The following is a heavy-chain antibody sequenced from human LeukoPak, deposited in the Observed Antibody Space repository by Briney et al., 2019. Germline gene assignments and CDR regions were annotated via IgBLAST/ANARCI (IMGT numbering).Heavy chain of an antibody. J-gene: IGHJ4*02. CDR1: GGSVSSGSYY. CDR3: ARSTFLPERGCSYGYFGY. Sequence: PSETLSLTCTVSGGSVSSGSYYWSWIRQPPGKGLEWIGYIYYSGSTNYNPSLKSRVTISVDTSKNQFSLKLSSVTAADTAVYHCARSTFLPERGCSYGYFGYWGQGTLVTVSS. D-gene: IGHD5-18*01. CDR2: IYYSGST. V-gene: IGHV4-61*01.